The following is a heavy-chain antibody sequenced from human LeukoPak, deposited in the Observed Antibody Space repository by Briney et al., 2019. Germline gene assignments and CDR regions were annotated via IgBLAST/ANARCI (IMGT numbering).Heavy chain of an antibody. D-gene: IGHD6-13*01. CDR1: GFTFSNSA. CDR3: ARDGTNTWYRFDY. CDR2: ISYDGSNK. J-gene: IGHJ4*02. Sequence: GGSLRLSCAASGFTFSNSAMHWVRQAPGKGLEWVAVISYDGSNKYYADSVKGRFSISRDTSKNTLYLQMNSLRAEDTAVYYCARDGTNTWYRFDYWGQGTLVTVSS. V-gene: IGHV3-30*14.